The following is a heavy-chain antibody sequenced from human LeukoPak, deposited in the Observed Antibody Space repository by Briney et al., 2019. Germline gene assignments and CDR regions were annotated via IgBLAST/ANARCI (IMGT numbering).Heavy chain of an antibody. CDR3: ARGSYFDFWSGYSTYYYYMDV. V-gene: IGHV3-48*01. D-gene: IGHD3-3*01. Sequence: TGGSLRLSCAASGFTFRTYGISWVRRAPGKGLEWVSYISSSTTTIQYADSVKGRFTISRDNAKNSLYLQMNSLRAEDTAVYYCARGSYFDFWSGYSTYYYYMDVWGKGTTVTVSS. J-gene: IGHJ6*03. CDR1: GFTFRTYG. CDR2: ISSSTTTI.